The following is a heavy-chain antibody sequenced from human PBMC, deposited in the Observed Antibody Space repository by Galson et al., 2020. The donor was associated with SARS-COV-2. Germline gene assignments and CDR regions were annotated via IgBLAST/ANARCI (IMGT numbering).Heavy chain of an antibody. Sequence: TGGSLRLSCGASGFTLRNYAMTWVRQGPGKGLEWVSTISASGGSTDYADSVKGRFTISRDNSKNTLFLQMNSLRTEDTAVYYCAKMTASVAATGTEIDDWGQGTLVIV. D-gene: IGHD1-1*01. CDR1: GFTLRNYA. J-gene: IGHJ4*02. V-gene: IGHV3-23*01. CDR3: AKMTASVAATGTEIDD. CDR2: ISASGGST.